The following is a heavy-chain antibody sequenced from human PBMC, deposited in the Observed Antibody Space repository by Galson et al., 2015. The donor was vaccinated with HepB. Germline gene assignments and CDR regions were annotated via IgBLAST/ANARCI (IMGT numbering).Heavy chain of an antibody. CDR2: ISGYNGNT. D-gene: IGHD3-16*01. CDR1: GYSFTQYG. J-gene: IGHJ5*02. V-gene: IGHV1-18*01. Sequence: SVKVSCKASGYSFTQYGITWVRQAPGQGLEWMGWISGYNGNTNYAQNLQSRVTMTTDTSPTTVYMELRSLRSDDTAVYYYARARYDTSAPDHWGQGTLVTVSS. CDR3: ARARYDTSAPDH.